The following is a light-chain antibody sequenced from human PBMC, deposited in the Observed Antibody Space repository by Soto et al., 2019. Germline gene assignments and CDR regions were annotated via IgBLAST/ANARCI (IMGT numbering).Light chain of an antibody. Sequence: EIVMTQSPATLSVSPVERATLSGRASQSVSSNLAWYQQKPGQAPRLLIYGASTRATGIPARFSGSGSGTDFTLTISRLEPEDFAVYYCQQYGSSPFTFGPGTKVDIK. CDR3: QQYGSSPFT. V-gene: IGKV3-15*01. CDR2: GAS. J-gene: IGKJ3*01. CDR1: QSVSSN.